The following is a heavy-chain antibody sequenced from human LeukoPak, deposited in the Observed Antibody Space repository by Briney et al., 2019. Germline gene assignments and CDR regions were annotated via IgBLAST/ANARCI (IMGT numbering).Heavy chain of an antibody. CDR2: IHHSGNS. J-gene: IGHJ5*02. Sequence: SETLSLTCTVSGASVTDYYWSWSRQSPGKGLEWISYIHHSGNSDYNPSLRSRVTTSLDTSKNQCSLNLISVTAADTAVYYCTRGHWGLQSWSQGTLVTVSS. D-gene: IGHD7-27*01. CDR1: GASVTDYY. V-gene: IGHV4-59*02. CDR3: TRGHWGLQS.